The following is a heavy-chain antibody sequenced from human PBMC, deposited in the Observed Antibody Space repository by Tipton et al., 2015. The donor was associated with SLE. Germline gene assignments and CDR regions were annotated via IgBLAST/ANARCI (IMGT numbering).Heavy chain of an antibody. CDR1: GFTFSSYW. D-gene: IGHD6-13*01. CDR3: ARWSSSWYEDGY. CDR2: IKQDGSEK. J-gene: IGHJ4*02. Sequence: SGFTFSSYWMSWVRQAPGKGLEWVANIKQDGSEKYYVDSVKGRFTISRDNAKNSLYLQMNSLRAEDTAVYYCARWSSSWYEDGYWGQGTLVTVSS. V-gene: IGHV3-7*01.